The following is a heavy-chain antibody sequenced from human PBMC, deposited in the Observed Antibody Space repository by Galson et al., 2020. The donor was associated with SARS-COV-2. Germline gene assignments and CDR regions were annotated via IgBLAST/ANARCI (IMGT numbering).Heavy chain of an antibody. CDR3: ARENVALGAFDI. CDR1: GGSINSGGYS. D-gene: IGHD1-1*01. CDR2: MYQSGRT. V-gene: IGHV4-30-2*01. J-gene: IGHJ3*02. Sequence: ASETLSLTCAVSGGSINSGGYSWSWIRQPPRKGLEWIGYMYQSGRTYYNPSLKSRVTISVDRSKNQFSLKLSSVTAADTAVYYCARENVALGAFDIWGQGTMVTVS.